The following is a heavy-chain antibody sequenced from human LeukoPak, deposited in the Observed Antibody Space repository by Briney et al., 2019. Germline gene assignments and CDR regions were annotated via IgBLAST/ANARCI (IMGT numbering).Heavy chain of an antibody. CDR2: IYTSGST. CDR3: ARGSGVGAWRD. J-gene: IGHJ4*02. Sequence: SETLSLTCTVSGGSISSYYGSWLRRPAGRGLEWIGRIYTSGSTNYNPSLKSRVTMSGDTSKNQFSLKLSSVTAADTAVYYCARGSGVGAWRDWGQGTLVTVSS. V-gene: IGHV4-4*07. CDR1: GGSISSYY. D-gene: IGHD1-26*01.